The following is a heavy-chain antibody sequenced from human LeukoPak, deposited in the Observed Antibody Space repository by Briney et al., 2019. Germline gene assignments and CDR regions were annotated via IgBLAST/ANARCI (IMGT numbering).Heavy chain of an antibody. CDR3: AREVGRDYGTYYYYYMDV. J-gene: IGHJ6*03. D-gene: IGHD4-17*01. CDR2: IYYSGST. CDR1: GGSISSYY. Sequence: SETLXXTCTVSGGSISSYYWSWIRQPPGKGLEWIGYIYYSGSTNYNPSLKSRVTISVDTSKNQFSLKLSSVTAADTAVYYCAREVGRDYGTYYYYYMDVWGKGTTVTVSS. V-gene: IGHV4-59*01.